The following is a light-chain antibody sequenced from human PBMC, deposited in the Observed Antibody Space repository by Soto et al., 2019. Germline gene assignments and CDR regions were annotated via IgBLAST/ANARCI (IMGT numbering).Light chain of an antibody. CDR3: QTWGTGFWV. V-gene: IGLV4-69*01. CDR1: SGHSSYA. J-gene: IGLJ2*01. CDR2: VNSDGGH. Sequence: QLVLTQSPSASVSLGASVKLTCTLSSGHSSYAIAWHQQQPERGPRFLMTVNSDGGHTKGDGIPDRFSGSSSGAERYLTISRLQSEDEADYFCQTWGTGFWVFGGGTKLTVL.